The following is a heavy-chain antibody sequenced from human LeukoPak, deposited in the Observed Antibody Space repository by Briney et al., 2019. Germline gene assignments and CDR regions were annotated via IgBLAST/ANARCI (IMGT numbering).Heavy chain of an antibody. CDR3: AKDPLGYDILTGRPVGIYYYYMDV. CDR1: GFTFSSYA. J-gene: IGHJ6*03. V-gene: IGHV3-30*02. D-gene: IGHD3-9*01. Sequence: GGSLRLSCAASGFTFSSYAMHWVRQAPGKGLEWVAFIRYDGSNKYYADSVKGRFTISRDNSKNTLYLQMNSLRAEDTAVYYCAKDPLGYDILTGRPVGIYYYYMDVWGKGTTVTISS. CDR2: IRYDGSNK.